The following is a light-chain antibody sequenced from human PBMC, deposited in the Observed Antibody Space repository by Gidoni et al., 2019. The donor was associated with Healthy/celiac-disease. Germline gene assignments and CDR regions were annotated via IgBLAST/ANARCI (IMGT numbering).Light chain of an antibody. CDR2: KAS. CDR3: QQYNSYLRT. Sequence: DIQMSQSPSTLSASVGDRVTITCRASQSISSWFAWYQQKPGKAPKLLIYKASSLASGVPSRFSGSGSGTEFTLTISSLQPDDFAAYYCQQYNSYLRTFGGGTKVEIK. V-gene: IGKV1-5*03. J-gene: IGKJ4*01. CDR1: QSISSW.